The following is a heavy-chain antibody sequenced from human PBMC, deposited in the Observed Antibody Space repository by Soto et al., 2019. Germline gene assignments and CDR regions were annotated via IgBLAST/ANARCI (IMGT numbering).Heavy chain of an antibody. D-gene: IGHD6-13*01. CDR2: IIPIFGTA. CDR1: GGTFSSYA. CDR3: AGDPVGEFIAAAGNDGMDV. J-gene: IGHJ6*02. V-gene: IGHV1-69*06. Sequence: QVQLVQSGAEVKKPGSSVKVSCKASGGTFSSYAISWVRQAPGPGLEWMGGIIPIFGTANYAQKFQGRVTITEEKSTSTGYMELSSLRSEDTAVYYCAGDPVGEFIAAAGNDGMDVWGQGSTVTVSS.